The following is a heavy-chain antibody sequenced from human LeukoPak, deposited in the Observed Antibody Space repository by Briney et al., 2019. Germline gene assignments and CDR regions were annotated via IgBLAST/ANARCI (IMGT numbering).Heavy chain of an antibody. V-gene: IGHV1-46*01. CDR2: INPSGGST. J-gene: IGHJ3*02. CDR3: ARGPVFDI. Sequence: ASVKVSCKASGYTFINYYIHWVRQAPGQGLEWMGIINPSGGSTTYPQKFQGRVTMTRDMSTSTVYMELRSLRSDDTAVYYCARGPVFDIWGQGTMVTVSS. CDR1: GYTFINYY.